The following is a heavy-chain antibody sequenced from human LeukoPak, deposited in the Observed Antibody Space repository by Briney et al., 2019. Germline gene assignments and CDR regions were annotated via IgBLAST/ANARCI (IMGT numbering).Heavy chain of an antibody. J-gene: IGHJ4*02. Sequence: SETLSLTCTVSGGSISSSSYYWGWIRQPPGKGQEWIGSIYYSGSTYYNPSLKSRVTISVDTSKNQFSLKLSSVTAADTAVYYCARHESSTTPFDYWGQGTLVTVSS. CDR2: IYYSGST. D-gene: IGHD2-2*01. V-gene: IGHV4-39*01. CDR1: GGSISSSSYY. CDR3: ARHESSTTPFDY.